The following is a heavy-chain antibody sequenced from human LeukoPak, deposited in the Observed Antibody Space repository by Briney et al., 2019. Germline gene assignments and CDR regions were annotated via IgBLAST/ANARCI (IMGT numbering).Heavy chain of an antibody. CDR3: AGDVLLWFGEPQGAYDY. CDR2: INHSGST. V-gene: IGHV4-34*01. J-gene: IGHJ4*02. Sequence: SETLSLTCAVYGGSFSGYYWSWIRQPPGKGLEWIGEINHSGSTNYNPSLKSRVTISVDTSKNQFSLKLNSVTAADTAVYYCAGDVLLWFGEPQGAYDYWGQGTLVTVSS. D-gene: IGHD3-10*01. CDR1: GGSFSGYY.